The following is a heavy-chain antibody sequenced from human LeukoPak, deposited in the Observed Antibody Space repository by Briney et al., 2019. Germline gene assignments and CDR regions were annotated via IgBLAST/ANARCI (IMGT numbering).Heavy chain of an antibody. Sequence: GGSLRLSCAASGFTFSDYYMSWVRQAPGKGLEWVANIKQDGSEKYYVDSVKGRFTISRDNAKNSLYLQMNSLRAEDTAVYFCARDQGYYDFWSALGRAFDIWGQGTMVTVSS. D-gene: IGHD3-3*01. V-gene: IGHV3-7*01. CDR2: IKQDGSEK. CDR3: ARDQGYYDFWSALGRAFDI. J-gene: IGHJ3*02. CDR1: GFTFSDYY.